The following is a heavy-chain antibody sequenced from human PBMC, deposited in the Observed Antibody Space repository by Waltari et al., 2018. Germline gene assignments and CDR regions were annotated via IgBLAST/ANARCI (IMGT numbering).Heavy chain of an antibody. CDR1: GGSITSYY. D-gene: IGHD6-19*01. CDR3: ARVGAPSSGFQRSQPFDY. CDR2: IYYSGST. J-gene: IGHJ4*02. Sequence: QVQLQESGPGLVKPSETLSLTCTVAGGSITSYYWSCIRQSPGKGLEWIGYIYYSGSTNYNPSLKSRLTISVDRSNNQFSLNLTSMTAADTAVYYCARVGAPSSGFQRSQPFDYWGQGTLVTVSS. V-gene: IGHV4-59*01.